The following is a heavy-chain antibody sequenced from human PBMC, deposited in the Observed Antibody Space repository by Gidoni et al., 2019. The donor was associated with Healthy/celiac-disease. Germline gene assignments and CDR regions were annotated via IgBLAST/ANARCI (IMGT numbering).Heavy chain of an antibody. Sequence: QVQLMQSGAEVKKPGASVKVSCTASGYTFTGYYMHWVRQAPGQGLEGMGRINPNSGGTNYAQKFQGRVTMTRDRSISTAYMELSRLRSDDTAVYYCARDRDYGDYAVFGFWGQGTLVTVSS. J-gene: IGHJ4*02. CDR1: GYTFTGYY. CDR2: INPNSGGT. D-gene: IGHD4-17*01. V-gene: IGHV1-2*06. CDR3: ARDRDYGDYAVFGF.